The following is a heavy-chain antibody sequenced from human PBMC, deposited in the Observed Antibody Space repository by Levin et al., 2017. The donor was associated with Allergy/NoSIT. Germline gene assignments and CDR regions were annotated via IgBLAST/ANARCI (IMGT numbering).Heavy chain of an antibody. CDR2: INSDGSSI. Sequence: LTCAASGFTLSNYWMHWVRQAPGEGLVWVSRINSDGSSIVYADSVKGRFTISRDNAKNTVYLQMNSLRAEDTAVYYCASEPPSGFDVWGQGTTVTVSS. J-gene: IGHJ3*01. CDR1: GFTLSNYW. CDR3: ASEPPSGFDV. V-gene: IGHV3-74*01. D-gene: IGHD6-25*01.